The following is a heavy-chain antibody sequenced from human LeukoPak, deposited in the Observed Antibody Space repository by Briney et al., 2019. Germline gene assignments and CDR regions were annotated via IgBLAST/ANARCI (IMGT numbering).Heavy chain of an antibody. CDR2: INHGGST. CDR1: GGSFSSYY. J-gene: IGHJ4*02. CDR3: ARGDHIAARPFRFDY. D-gene: IGHD6-6*01. V-gene: IGHV4-34*01. Sequence: SETLSLTCAVYGGSFSSYYWSWIRQPPGKGLEWIGEINHGGSTNYNPSLKSRVTISEDTPKNQFSLKLSSVTAADTAVYYCARGDHIAARPFRFDYWGQGTLVTVSS.